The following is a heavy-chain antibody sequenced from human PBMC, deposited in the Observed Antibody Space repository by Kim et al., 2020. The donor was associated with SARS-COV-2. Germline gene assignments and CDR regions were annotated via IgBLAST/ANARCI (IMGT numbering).Heavy chain of an antibody. V-gene: IGHV3-9*02. CDR1: GFTSGDYA. CDR3: AKDISPPFIAAAPQSTYYYYYGMDV. CDR2: ISWNSGSI. Sequence: GGSLRLSCAASGFTSGDYAMHWVRQAPGKGLEWVSGISWNSGSIGYADSVKGRFTISRDNAKNSLYLQMNSLRAEDTALYYCAKDISPPFIAAAPQSTYYYYYGMDVWGQGTTVTVSS. J-gene: IGHJ6*02. D-gene: IGHD6-13*01.